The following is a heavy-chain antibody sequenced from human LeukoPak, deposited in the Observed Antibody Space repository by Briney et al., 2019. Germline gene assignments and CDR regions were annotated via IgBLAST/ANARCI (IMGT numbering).Heavy chain of an antibody. CDR3: ARCRGDIVVVPAAYDAFDI. D-gene: IGHD2-2*01. CDR1: GFTFSSYS. V-gene: IGHV3-21*01. CDR2: ISSSSSYI. J-gene: IGHJ3*02. Sequence: PGGSLRLSCAASGFTFSSYSMNWVRQAPGKGLEWVSSISSSSSYIYYADSVKGRFTISRDNAKNSLYLQMNSLRAEDTAVYYCARCRGDIVVVPAAYDAFDIWGQGTMVTVSS.